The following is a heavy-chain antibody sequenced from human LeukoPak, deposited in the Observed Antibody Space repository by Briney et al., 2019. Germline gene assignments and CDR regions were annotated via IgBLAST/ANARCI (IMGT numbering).Heavy chain of an antibody. J-gene: IGHJ3*02. D-gene: IGHD1-26*01. CDR1: GYSFTNYG. V-gene: IGHV1-18*01. CDR2: ISANNGNT. Sequence: ASVKVSCKTSGYSFTNYGINWVRQAPGQGLGWMGWISANNGNTNYAQKLQGRVTLTTDTSTSTAYMELRSLRSDDTAVYYCAREKYSGSYYDAFDIWGQGTVVTVSS. CDR3: AREKYSGSYYDAFDI.